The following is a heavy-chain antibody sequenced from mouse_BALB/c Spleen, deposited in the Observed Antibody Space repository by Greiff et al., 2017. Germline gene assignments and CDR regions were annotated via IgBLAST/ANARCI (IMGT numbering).Heavy chain of an antibody. CDR3: VKGFHYYGSSPSYAMDY. Sequence: QVQLQQSGPGLVAPSQSLSITCTVSGFSLTSYDISWIRQPPGKGLEWLGVIWTGGGTNYNSAFMSRLSISKDNSKSQVFLKMNSLQTDDTAIYYCVKGFHYYGSSPSYAMDYWGQGTSVTVSS. J-gene: IGHJ4*01. D-gene: IGHD1-1*01. V-gene: IGHV2-9-2*01. CDR2: IWTGGGT. CDR1: GFSLTSYD.